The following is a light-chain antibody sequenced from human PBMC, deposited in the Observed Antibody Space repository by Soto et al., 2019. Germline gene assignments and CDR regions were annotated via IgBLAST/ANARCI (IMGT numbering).Light chain of an antibody. CDR1: QVIAPY. J-gene: IGKJ4*01. CDR3: QKYNSAPLT. Sequence: DVQMTQSPSSLSAFVGYRFTITCRASQVIAPYLAWFQQKPGKVPKLLIYATATLHSGVPSLFSGSGSGTYFTLTISSLQPEDVGTYYCQKYNSAPLTFGGGTKVEI. CDR2: ATA. V-gene: IGKV1-27*01.